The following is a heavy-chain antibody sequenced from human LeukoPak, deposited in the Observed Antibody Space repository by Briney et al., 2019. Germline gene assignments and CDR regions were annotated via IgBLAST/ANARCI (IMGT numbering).Heavy chain of an antibody. CDR3: ARAYLGGDY. CDR2: ISSNGGST. Sequence: GGSLRLSCSASGFSFSSYAMHWVRQVPGKGLEYVSTISSNGGSTYYADSVKGRFTISRDNAKNSLYLQMNSLRDEDTAVYYCARAYLGGDYWGQGTLVTVSS. CDR1: GFSFSSYA. D-gene: IGHD4-23*01. V-gene: IGHV3-64*04. J-gene: IGHJ4*02.